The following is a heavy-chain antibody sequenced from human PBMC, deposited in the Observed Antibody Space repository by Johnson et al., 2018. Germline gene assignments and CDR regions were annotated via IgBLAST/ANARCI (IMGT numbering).Heavy chain of an antibody. CDR3: AKGTAIVGSDIGYLDY. D-gene: IGHD2-21*02. CDR2: IKKGGST. V-gene: IGHV3-23*04. CDR1: GFTFSSYA. J-gene: IGHJ4*02. Sequence: VQLVQSGGGLVQPGGSLRLSCAASGFTFSSYAMTWVRQAPGKGLEWVSGIKKGGSTYYGDDVKGRFTISRDNSQNTLYLQMNSRRTDDTAVDFCAKGTAIVGSDIGYLDYWGQGTLVTVSS.